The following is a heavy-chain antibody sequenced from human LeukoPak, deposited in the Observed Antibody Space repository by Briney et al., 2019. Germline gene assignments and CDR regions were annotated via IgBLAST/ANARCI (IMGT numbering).Heavy chain of an antibody. CDR1: GGSISSYY. CDR3: ARSDSSGYYSPFFDY. V-gene: IGHV4-59*01. Sequence: SETLSLTCTVSGGSISSYYWSWIRQPPGKGLEWIGYIYYSGSTNYNPSLKSRVTISVDTSKNQFSLKLSSVTAADTAVYYCARSDSSGYYSPFFDYWGQGTLVTVSS. CDR2: IYYSGST. D-gene: IGHD3-22*01. J-gene: IGHJ4*02.